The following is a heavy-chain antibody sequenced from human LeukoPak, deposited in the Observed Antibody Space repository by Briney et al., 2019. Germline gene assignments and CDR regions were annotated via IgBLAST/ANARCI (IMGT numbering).Heavy chain of an antibody. CDR1: GFTFNNAW. CDR2: IRSKTDGGTA. J-gene: IGHJ4*02. Sequence: PGGSLRLSYADSGFTFNNAWMTWVRQAPGKGLEWVGRIRSKTDGGTADYAAPVQGRFTISRDDSKNTVYLQMNSLESEDTAVYYCTTDFSIAIPAPRNSVHSWGQGTLVTVSS. V-gene: IGHV3-15*01. D-gene: IGHD2-21*01. CDR3: TTDFSIAIPAPRNSVHS.